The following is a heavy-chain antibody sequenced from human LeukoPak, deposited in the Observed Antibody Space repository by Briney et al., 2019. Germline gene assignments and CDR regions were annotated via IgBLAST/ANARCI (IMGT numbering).Heavy chain of an antibody. D-gene: IGHD2-2*01. CDR3: ARIDIAVASAFILDAFGL. CDR2: ISSSSSYI. V-gene: IGHV3-21*01. CDR1: GFTFSSYG. J-gene: IGHJ3*01. Sequence: KPGGSLRLSCAASGFTFSSYGMHWVRQAPGKGLEWVSSISSSSSYIYYADSVKGRFTISRDNAKNSLYLQMNSLRAEDTAVYYCARIDIAVASAFILDAFGLWGQGTMVTVSS.